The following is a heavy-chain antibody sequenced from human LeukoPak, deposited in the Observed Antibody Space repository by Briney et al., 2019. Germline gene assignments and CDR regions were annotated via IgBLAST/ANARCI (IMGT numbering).Heavy chain of an antibody. Sequence: ASVKVSCKVSGYTLTELSMHWVRQAPGKGLEWMGGFDPEDGETIYAQKFQGRVTMTEDTSTDTAYMELSSLRSEDTAVYYCATLRAAVVAAIYGMAVWGQGTTVTVSS. CDR3: ATLRAAVVAAIYGMAV. CDR2: FDPEDGET. CDR1: GYTLTELS. V-gene: IGHV1-24*01. D-gene: IGHD2-15*01. J-gene: IGHJ6*01.